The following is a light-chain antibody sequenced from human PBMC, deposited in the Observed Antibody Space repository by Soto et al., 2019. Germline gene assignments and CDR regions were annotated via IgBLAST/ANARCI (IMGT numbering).Light chain of an antibody. CDR3: SSHTSGSTRV. CDR1: SSDVGGYDY. J-gene: IGLJ1*01. Sequence: QSVLTQPASVSGSPGQSIAISCTGTSSDVGGYDYVSWYQQQPDKAPKLMIYEVTKRPSGVSNRFSGSKSGNTASLTISGRQAEEEADYYCSSHTSGSTRVFGTGTKFTVL. V-gene: IGLV2-14*01. CDR2: EVT.